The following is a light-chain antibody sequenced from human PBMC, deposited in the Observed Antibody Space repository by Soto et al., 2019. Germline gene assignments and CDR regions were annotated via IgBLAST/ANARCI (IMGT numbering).Light chain of an antibody. J-gene: IGKJ5*01. CDR3: QQRNSYPIT. CDR2: PAS. CDR1: QDISTW. Sequence: DIQMTQSPSSVSASVGDRVTITCRARQDISTWLAWYQQKPGKAPNLLIHPASTLQSGVPSRFSGSGSGTEFTLTISSLQPEDFETYYCQQRNSYPITFGQGTRLEIK. V-gene: IGKV1D-12*01.